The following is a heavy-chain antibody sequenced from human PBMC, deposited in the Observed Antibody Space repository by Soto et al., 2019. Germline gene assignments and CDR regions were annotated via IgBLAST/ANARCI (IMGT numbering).Heavy chain of an antibody. CDR1: GGSISSHY. Sequence: SETLSLTCTVSGGSISSHYWSWIRQSPGKGLEWIGYIYYSGSTNYNPSLKSRVTILVDMSKNQFSLKLSSVTAADTAVYYCARRYCSGGSCYSRYYFAYWGQGTLVTVSS. D-gene: IGHD2-15*01. CDR2: IYYSGST. V-gene: IGHV4-59*08. J-gene: IGHJ4*02. CDR3: ARRYCSGGSCYSRYYFAY.